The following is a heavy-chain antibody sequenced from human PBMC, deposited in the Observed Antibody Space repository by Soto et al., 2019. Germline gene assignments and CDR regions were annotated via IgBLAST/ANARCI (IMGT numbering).Heavy chain of an antibody. D-gene: IGHD3-3*01. CDR3: ARVMAPVLRLLEWPVYYYYGMDV. V-gene: IGHV1-69*01. CDR2: IIPIFGTA. Sequence: QVQLVQSGAEVKKPGSSVKVSCKASGGTFSSYAISWVRQAPGQGLEWMGGIIPIFGTANYAQKFQGRVTITADESTSTAYMELSSLRSEDTAVYYCARVMAPVLRLLEWPVYYYYGMDVWGQGTTVTVSS. J-gene: IGHJ6*02. CDR1: GGTFSSYA.